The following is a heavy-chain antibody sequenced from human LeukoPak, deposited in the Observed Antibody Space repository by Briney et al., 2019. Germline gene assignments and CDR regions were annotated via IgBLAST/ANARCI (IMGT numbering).Heavy chain of an antibody. D-gene: IGHD6-13*01. Sequence: PGGSLRLSCAASGFTFSRYSMNWVRQAPGKGLEWVSSFVISSGYIHYADSVKGRFTISRDNAKNSLYLQMNSLRAEDTAVYYCASLDIAAPESVMYYYMDVWGKGTTVTVSS. CDR1: GFTFSRYS. CDR3: ASLDIAAPESVMYYYMDV. V-gene: IGHV3-21*01. CDR2: FVISSGYI. J-gene: IGHJ6*03.